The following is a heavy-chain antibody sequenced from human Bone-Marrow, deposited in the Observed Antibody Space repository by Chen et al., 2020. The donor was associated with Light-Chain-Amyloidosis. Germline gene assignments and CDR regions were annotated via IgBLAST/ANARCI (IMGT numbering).Heavy chain of an antibody. V-gene: IGHV4-59*01. CDR3: ARERYYGSGKGWFDP. D-gene: IGHD3-10*01. Sequence: QVQLQESGPGLVKPSETLSLTCTVSGGSISSYYWRWIRQPPGKGLEWIGYIYYSGSTNDNPSLKSRVTISVDTSKNQFSLKLSSVTAADTAVYYCARERYYGSGKGWFDPWGQGTLVTVSS. J-gene: IGHJ5*02. CDR2: IYYSGST. CDR1: GGSISSYY.